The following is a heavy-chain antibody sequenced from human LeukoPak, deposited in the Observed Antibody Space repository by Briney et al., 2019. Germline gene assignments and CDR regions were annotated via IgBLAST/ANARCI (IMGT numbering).Heavy chain of an antibody. V-gene: IGHV4-39*07. D-gene: IGHD2-15*01. CDR3: ARDGGSYYFDY. Sequence: SETLSLTCTVSGGSISSSSYYWGWIRQPLGKGLEWIGSIYYSGSTYYNPSLKSRVTISVDTSKNQFSLKLSSVTAADTAVYYCARDGGSYYFDYWGQGTLVTVSS. CDR1: GGSISSSSYY. J-gene: IGHJ4*02. CDR2: IYYSGST.